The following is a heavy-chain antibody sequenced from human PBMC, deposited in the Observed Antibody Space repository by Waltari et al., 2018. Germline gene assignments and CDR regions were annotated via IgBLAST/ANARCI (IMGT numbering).Heavy chain of an antibody. J-gene: IGHJ3*02. CDR1: GGTFSSYA. D-gene: IGHD4-17*01. CDR3: ARDGGNNYGGNSGSDAFDI. CDR2: IIPIFGTA. V-gene: IGHV1-69*05. Sequence: QVQLVQSGAEVKKPGSSVKVSCKASGGTFSSYAISWVRQAPGHGREWMGGIIPIFGTANYAQKFQGRVTITTDESTSTAYMELSRLRSEDTAVYYCARDGGNNYGGNSGSDAFDIWGQGTMVTVSS.